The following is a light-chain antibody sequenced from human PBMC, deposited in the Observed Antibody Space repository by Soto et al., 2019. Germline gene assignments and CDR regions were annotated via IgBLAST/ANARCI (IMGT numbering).Light chain of an antibody. V-gene: IGLV1-40*01. CDR2: ANS. CDR3: QSYDSSLSGSYV. J-gene: IGLJ1*01. CDR1: SSNIGANYD. Sequence: QSVLTHPPSVSGAPGQRVTISCTGSSSNIGANYDVHWYQSLPGTAPKLLIYANSNRPSGVPDRFSGSKSGTSASLAITGLQAEDEADYYCQSYDSSLSGSYVFGTGTGHRP.